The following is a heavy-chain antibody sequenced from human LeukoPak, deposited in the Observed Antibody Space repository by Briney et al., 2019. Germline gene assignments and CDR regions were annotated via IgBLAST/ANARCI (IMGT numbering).Heavy chain of an antibody. CDR1: GFTVSSNY. Sequence: GGSLRLSCAASGFTVSSNYMNWVRQAPGKGLEWVSVIYSGGSTNYADSVKGRFTISRDNSKNTLYLQMNSLRAEDAAVYYCIYGYTLDFWGQGTLVTVSS. D-gene: IGHD5-18*01. CDR3: IYGYTLDF. V-gene: IGHV3-53*01. CDR2: IYSGGST. J-gene: IGHJ4*02.